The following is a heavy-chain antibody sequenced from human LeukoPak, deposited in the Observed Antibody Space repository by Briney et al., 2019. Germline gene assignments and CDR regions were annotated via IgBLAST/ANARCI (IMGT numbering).Heavy chain of an antibody. CDR2: INPNIGGT. V-gene: IGHV1-2*02. CDR3: ARGDIVVVPAAIGYYYYMDV. CDR1: GYTFTGYY. D-gene: IGHD2-2*01. Sequence: ASVKVSCKASGYTFTGYYMHWVRQAPGQGLEWMGWINPNIGGTNYAQKFQGRVTMTRDTSISTAYMELSRLRSDDTAVYYCARGDIVVVPAAIGYYYYMDVWGKGTTVTVSS. J-gene: IGHJ6*03.